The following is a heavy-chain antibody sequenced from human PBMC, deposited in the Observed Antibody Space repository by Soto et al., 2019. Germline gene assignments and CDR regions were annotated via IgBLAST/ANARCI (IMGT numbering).Heavy chain of an antibody. D-gene: IGHD4-17*01. V-gene: IGHV4-4*02. Sequence: QVHLQESGPGLVKPSGTLSLTCAVSGGSITITNWWNWVRQPPGKGLEWIGEIFHSGGTNYNPSLKSRVTVSVDKSKNQFPLHLTSVTAADTAMYYCATRTYYGDRCMDVWGQGTTVTVSS. CDR1: GGSITITNW. J-gene: IGHJ6*02. CDR2: IFHSGGT. CDR3: ATRTYYGDRCMDV.